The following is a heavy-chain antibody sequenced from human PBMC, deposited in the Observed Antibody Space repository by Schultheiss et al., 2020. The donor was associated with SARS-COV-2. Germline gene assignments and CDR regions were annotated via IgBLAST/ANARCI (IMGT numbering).Heavy chain of an antibody. CDR3: ARHCSSTSCYTDWFDP. J-gene: IGHJ5*02. V-gene: IGHV4-4*02. CDR2: IYYSGST. CDR1: GGSISSSNW. Sequence: SETLSLTCAVSGGSISSSNWWSWVRQPPGKGLEWIGYIYYSGSTYYNPSLKSRVTISVDTSKNQFSLKLSSVTAADTAVYYCARHCSSTSCYTDWFDPWGQGTLVTVYS. D-gene: IGHD2-2*02.